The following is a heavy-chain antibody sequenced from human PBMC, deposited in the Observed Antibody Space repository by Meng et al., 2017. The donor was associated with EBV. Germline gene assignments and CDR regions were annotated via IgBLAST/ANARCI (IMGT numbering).Heavy chain of an antibody. CDR1: GYSFTSYY. D-gene: IGHD1/OR15-1a*01. V-gene: IGHV1-46*01. Sequence: QGRLVASGAGGKKHGASVTVSFKACGYSFTSYYLHWVRQAPGKVLDWMGIIIPAGGNTNYGQKFRGRFTMTRDTSTSTVYMDLSILTSEDTAVYYCVRELVGGTFDYWGQGTLVTVSS. J-gene: IGHJ4*02. CDR3: VRELVGGTFDY. CDR2: IIPAGGNT.